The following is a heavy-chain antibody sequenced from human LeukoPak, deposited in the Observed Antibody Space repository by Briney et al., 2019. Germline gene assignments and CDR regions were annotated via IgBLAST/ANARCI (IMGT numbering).Heavy chain of an antibody. D-gene: IGHD2-2*01. CDR2: ISWNSGTI. Sequence: PGRSLRLSCAASGFTFDDYAMHWVRQAPGKGLEWVSGISWNSGTIGYADSVKGRFTISRDNAKNSLYLQMSSLRAEDTALYYCAKDHKVVSYYYGMDVWGQGTTVTVSS. CDR1: GFTFDDYA. V-gene: IGHV3-9*01. CDR3: AKDHKVVSYYYGMDV. J-gene: IGHJ6*02.